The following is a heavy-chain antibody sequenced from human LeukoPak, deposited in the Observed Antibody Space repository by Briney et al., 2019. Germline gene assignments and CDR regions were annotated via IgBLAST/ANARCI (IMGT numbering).Heavy chain of an antibody. CDR1: GFTFTSYW. CDR2: IKQDGSER. J-gene: IGHJ4*02. D-gene: IGHD6-13*01. V-gene: IGHV3-7*01. Sequence: GGSLRLSCAASGFTFTSYWMSWVRQAPGKGLEWVANIKQDGSERDYMDSMKGRLTISRDNAKNSLYLQINSLRAEDTAVYYCARIGYSSSCFDYWGQGTLVTVSS. CDR3: ARIGYSSSCFDY.